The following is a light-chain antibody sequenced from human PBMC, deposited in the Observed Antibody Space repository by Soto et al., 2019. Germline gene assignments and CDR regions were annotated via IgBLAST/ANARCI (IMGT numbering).Light chain of an antibody. Sequence: QSALTQPPSASGSPGQSVTISCTGTSSDVGAYNFVSWYQQHPGKAPKLLICEVSERPSGVPDRFSGSKSVNTASLTVSGRQAVHVAEYNSSTYAGSYNWFFGGGTKLTVL. CDR3: STYAGSYNWF. J-gene: IGLJ2*01. V-gene: IGLV2-8*01. CDR2: EVS. CDR1: SSDVGAYNF.